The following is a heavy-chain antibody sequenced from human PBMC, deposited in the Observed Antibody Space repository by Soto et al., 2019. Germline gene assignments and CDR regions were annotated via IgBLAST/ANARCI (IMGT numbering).Heavy chain of an antibody. CDR3: VRELNIWGSYRYHDSFAP. J-gene: IGHJ5*02. CDR1: GYTFTSYA. V-gene: IGHV1-3*01. D-gene: IGHD3-16*02. CDR2: INAGNGNT. Sequence: ASVKVSCKASGYTFTSYAMHWVRQAPGQRLEWMGWINAGNGNTKYSQKFQGRVTITRDTSASTAYMELSSLRSEDTAVYYCVRELNIWGSYRYHDSFAPWGQGTLVTVSS.